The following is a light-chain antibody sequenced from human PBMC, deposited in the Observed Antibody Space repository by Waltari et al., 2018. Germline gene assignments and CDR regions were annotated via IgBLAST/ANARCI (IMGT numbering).Light chain of an antibody. J-gene: IGKJ3*01. CDR3: LHHIITQFT. CDR2: DAS. CDR1: QGISNY. Sequence: DLQMTQSPSAMSASVGDRLTITCRASQGISNYLAWFQLRPGKAPKRLIYDASSWQSWVPSRFSGSGSGTEFTLTISSLQPEHFATYYCLHHIITQFTFGPGTNVDIK. V-gene: IGKV1-17*03.